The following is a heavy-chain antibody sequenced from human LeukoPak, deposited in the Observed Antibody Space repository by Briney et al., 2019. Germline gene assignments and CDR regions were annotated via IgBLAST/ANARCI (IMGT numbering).Heavy chain of an antibody. CDR1: GGSISSSSW. Sequence: SETLSLTCAVSGGSISSSSWWSWVRQPPGKGLEWIGEIYHSGSTNYNPSLKSRVTISVDKSKNQFSLKLSSVTAADTAVYYCASRPRGNYYGSGSYLFGYWGQGTLVTVSS. V-gene: IGHV4-4*02. CDR2: IYHSGST. D-gene: IGHD3-10*01. J-gene: IGHJ4*02. CDR3: ASRPRGNYYGSGSYLFGY.